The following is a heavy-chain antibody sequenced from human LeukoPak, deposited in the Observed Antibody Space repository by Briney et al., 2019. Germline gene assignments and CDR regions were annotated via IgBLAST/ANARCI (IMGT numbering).Heavy chain of an antibody. Sequence: SETLSLTCTVSGGSISSSSYYWGWIRQPPGKGLEWIGSIYYSGSTYYNPSLKSRVTISVDTSKNQFSLKLSSVTAADTAVYYCAKISSGWYDYYYGMDVWGQGTTATVSS. V-gene: IGHV4-39*01. D-gene: IGHD6-19*01. CDR3: AKISSGWYDYYYGMDV. CDR1: GGSISSSSYY. J-gene: IGHJ6*02. CDR2: IYYSGST.